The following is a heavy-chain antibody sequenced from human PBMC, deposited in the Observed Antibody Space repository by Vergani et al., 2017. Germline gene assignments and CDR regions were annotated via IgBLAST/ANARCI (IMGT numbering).Heavy chain of an antibody. CDR3: ARDLLAVADYGMDV. Sequence: EVQLVESGGGLVKPGGSLRLSCAASGFTFSSYSMNWVRQAPGKGLEWVSSISSSSSYIYYADSVKGRFTISRDNAKNSLYLQMNSLRAEDTAVYYCARDLLAVADYGMDVWGQGTTVIVSS. CDR2: ISSSSSYI. CDR1: GFTFSSYS. J-gene: IGHJ6*02. V-gene: IGHV3-21*01. D-gene: IGHD6-19*01.